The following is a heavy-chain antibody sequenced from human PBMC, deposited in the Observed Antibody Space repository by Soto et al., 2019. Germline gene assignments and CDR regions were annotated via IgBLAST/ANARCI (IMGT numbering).Heavy chain of an antibody. J-gene: IGHJ4*02. CDR2: ISGSGGST. V-gene: IGHV3-23*01. CDR3: AKDSPDYDILTGYYNPGPYYFDY. Sequence: PGGSLRLSCAASGFTFSSYAMSWVRQAPGKGLEWVSAISGSGGSTYYADSVKGRFTISRDNSKNTLYLQMNSLRAEDTAVYYCAKDSPDYDILTGYYNPGPYYFDYWGQGTLVTVSS. D-gene: IGHD3-9*01. CDR1: GFTFSSYA.